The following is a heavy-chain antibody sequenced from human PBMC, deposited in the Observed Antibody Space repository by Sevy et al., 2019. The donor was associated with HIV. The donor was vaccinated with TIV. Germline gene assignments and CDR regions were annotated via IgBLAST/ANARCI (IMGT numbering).Heavy chain of an antibody. Sequence: GGSLRLSCAASGFTFSSYSMNWVRQAPGKGLEWVSSISSSSSYIYYADAVKGRFTISIDNAKNSLYLQMNSLRAEDTAVYYCARQVITFGGVIVPNFDYWGQGTLVTVSS. CDR3: ARQVITFGGVIVPNFDY. J-gene: IGHJ4*02. D-gene: IGHD3-16*02. CDR2: ISSSSSYI. V-gene: IGHV3-21*01. CDR1: GFTFSSYS.